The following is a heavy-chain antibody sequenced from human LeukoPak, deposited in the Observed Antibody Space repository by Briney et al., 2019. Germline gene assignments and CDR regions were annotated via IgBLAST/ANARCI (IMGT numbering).Heavy chain of an antibody. V-gene: IGHV1-18*01. D-gene: IGHD1-26*01. J-gene: IGHJ4*02. Sequence: ASVKVSCKASGYTFTSYGISWVRQAPGQGLEWMGWISAYNGNTNYAQKLQGRVTMTTDTSTSTAYMELRSLRSDDTAVYYCARAVGADRGLYYFDYWGQGTLVTVSS. CDR1: GYTFTSYG. CDR2: ISAYNGNT. CDR3: ARAVGADRGLYYFDY.